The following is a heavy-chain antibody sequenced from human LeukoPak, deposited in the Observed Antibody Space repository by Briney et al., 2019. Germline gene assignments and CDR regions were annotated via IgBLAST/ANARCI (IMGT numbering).Heavy chain of an antibody. D-gene: IGHD3-10*01. Sequence: GGSLRLSCAASGFTFDDYAMHWVRQAPGKGLEWVSLISWDGGSTYYADSVKGRFTISRDNSKNSLYLQMNSLRAEDTALYYCAKEMVRGGYYYYGMDVWGQGTTVTVSS. CDR3: AKEMVRGGYYYYGMDV. J-gene: IGHJ6*02. CDR2: ISWDGGST. V-gene: IGHV3-43D*03. CDR1: GFTFDDYA.